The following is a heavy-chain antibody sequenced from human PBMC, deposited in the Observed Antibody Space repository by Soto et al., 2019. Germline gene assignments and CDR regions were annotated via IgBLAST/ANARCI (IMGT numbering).Heavy chain of an antibody. CDR2: IYYSGST. Sequence: QVQLQESGPGLVKPSQTLSLTCTVSGGSISSGDYYWSWIRQPPGKGLEWIGYIYYSGSTYYNPYLKSRVTISVDTSKNQFSLKLSSVTVADTAVSYCASGRGYSYGYIDYWGQGTLVTVSS. CDR3: ASGRGYSYGYIDY. D-gene: IGHD5-18*01. J-gene: IGHJ4*02. CDR1: GGSISSGDYY. V-gene: IGHV4-30-4*01.